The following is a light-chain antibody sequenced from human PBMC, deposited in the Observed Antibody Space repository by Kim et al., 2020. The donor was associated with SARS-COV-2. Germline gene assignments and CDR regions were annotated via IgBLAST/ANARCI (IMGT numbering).Light chain of an antibody. CDR2: YDI. CDR1: NIGSES. CDR3: QVWNSSSVHYV. V-gene: IGLV3-21*04. J-gene: IGLJ1*01. Sequence: PGKTAGMPCGGSNIGSESVHWYQQKPGQAPVLVINYDIDRPAGIPDRFSGSKSANTATLTISRAEAGDEADYYCQVWNSSSVHYVFGTGTKVTVL.